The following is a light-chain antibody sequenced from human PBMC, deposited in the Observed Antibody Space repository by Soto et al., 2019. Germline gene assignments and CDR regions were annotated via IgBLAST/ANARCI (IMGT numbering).Light chain of an antibody. Sequence: EIVLTQSPATLSLSPGERATLSCRASQSVSSYLAWYPQKPGQAPRLLIYDASNRATSIPARFSGGGSGTDFTLTISSLEPEDFAVYYCQQRSNWLTFGGGTKVEIK. CDR3: QQRSNWLT. CDR2: DAS. J-gene: IGKJ4*01. V-gene: IGKV3-11*01. CDR1: QSVSSY.